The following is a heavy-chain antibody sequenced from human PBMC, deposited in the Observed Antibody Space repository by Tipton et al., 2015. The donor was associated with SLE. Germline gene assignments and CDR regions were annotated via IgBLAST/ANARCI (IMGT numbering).Heavy chain of an antibody. Sequence: SLRLSCVASGVDFSTYAMHWVRQASGKGLEWVAVTSHDESDKYYADSVKGRFTIFKDNSKNTVFLQMGTLRAEDTAVYSCARGSHGGGYGLVLDDPYDLWGQGTVVTVSS. V-gene: IGHV3-30*04. D-gene: IGHD5-18*01. CDR2: TSHDESDK. J-gene: IGHJ3*01. CDR3: ARGSHGGGYGLVLDDPYDL. CDR1: GVDFSTYA.